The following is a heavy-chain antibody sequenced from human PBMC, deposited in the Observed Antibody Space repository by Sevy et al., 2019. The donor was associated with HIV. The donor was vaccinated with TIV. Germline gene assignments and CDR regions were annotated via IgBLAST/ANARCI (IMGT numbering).Heavy chain of an antibody. J-gene: IGHJ4*02. V-gene: IGHV3-7*01. CDR1: GFSFSSYW. D-gene: IGHD3-10*01. CDR2: IKEDGSMI. CDR3: VRAIGVAGSY. Sequence: GGSLRLSCEASGFSFSSYWMSWVRQAPGKGLEWVANIKEDGSMIYYVNSVKGRFTISRDNAKNSVYLQMTSLRAEDAALYYGVRAIGVAGSYWGQGTLVTVSS.